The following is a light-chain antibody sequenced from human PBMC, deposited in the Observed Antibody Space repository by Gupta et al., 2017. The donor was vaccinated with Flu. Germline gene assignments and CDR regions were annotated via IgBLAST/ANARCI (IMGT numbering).Light chain of an antibody. CDR1: SPDIGSFD. CDR3: QSHDHSQFWV. J-gene: IGLJ3*02. Sequence: QSVLTQPTSVSGAPGQRVTISCAGSSPDIGSFDVHSYQQPPGTAPKLLLYGNTKRPSGVPDRFSGSKSGTAASLAXTXRQGEDXADYYGQSHDHSQFWVFGGGTKLTVL. CDR2: GNT. V-gene: IGLV1-40*01.